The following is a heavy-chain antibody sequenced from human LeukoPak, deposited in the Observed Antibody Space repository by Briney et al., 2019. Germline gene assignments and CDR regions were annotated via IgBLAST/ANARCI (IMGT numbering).Heavy chain of an antibody. D-gene: IGHD2-15*01. CDR3: ARTYCSGGSCCLDY. CDR1: GFILSSYW. V-gene: IGHV3-7*05. Sequence: GGSLRLSCAASGFILSSYWMSWVRQAPGKGLEWVASIKEGGSEKYYVDSVKVRFTISRDSAKNSLYLQMSSLRAEDTAVFYCARTYCSGGSCCLDYWGQGTLATVSS. J-gene: IGHJ4*02. CDR2: IKEGGSEK.